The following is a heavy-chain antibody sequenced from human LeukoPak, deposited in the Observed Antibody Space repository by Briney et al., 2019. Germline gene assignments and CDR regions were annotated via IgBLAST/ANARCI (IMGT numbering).Heavy chain of an antibody. D-gene: IGHD3-10*02. V-gene: IGHV3-23*01. Sequence: PGGSLRLSCAASEFTFISYAMSWVRQAPGKGLEWVSVISGSGGSIYCADSVKGRFTVSRDNSKNTLYLQMNTLRAEDTAVYYCAKDEDARPMYFQDWGQGTLVTVSS. CDR2: ISGSGGSI. J-gene: IGHJ1*01. CDR1: EFTFISYA. CDR3: AKDEDARPMYFQD.